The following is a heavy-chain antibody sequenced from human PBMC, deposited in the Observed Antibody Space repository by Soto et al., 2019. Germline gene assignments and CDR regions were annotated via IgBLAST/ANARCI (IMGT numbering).Heavy chain of an antibody. CDR2: IPNNGSP. Sequence: SETLSLTCAVSGGSVRTGSYHWSWIRQPPGKGLEWIGFIPNNGSPDYNPSLKSRVVVSIDRSKNQFSLKVNSVTAADTAVYFCARIGWGGDSWGQGTLVTVSS. CDR1: GGSVRTGSYH. V-gene: IGHV4-61*01. CDR3: ARIGWGGDS. D-gene: IGHD7-27*01. J-gene: IGHJ4*02.